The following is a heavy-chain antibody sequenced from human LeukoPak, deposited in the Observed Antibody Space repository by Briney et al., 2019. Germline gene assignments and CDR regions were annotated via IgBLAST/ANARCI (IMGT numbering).Heavy chain of an antibody. CDR3: ARVAGEASGYHPFDI. J-gene: IGHJ3*02. CDR2: IKQDASET. CDR1: GFIIFKSW. V-gene: IGHV3-7*01. D-gene: IGHD3-22*01. Sequence: GGSVSLSCAASGFIIFKSWMTWVRQAPGKGLEWVAIIKQDASETYYLDSVKGRFTISRDNAKNSIYLHMTRLRVEDTAVYYCARVAGEASGYHPFDIWGQGTMVTASS.